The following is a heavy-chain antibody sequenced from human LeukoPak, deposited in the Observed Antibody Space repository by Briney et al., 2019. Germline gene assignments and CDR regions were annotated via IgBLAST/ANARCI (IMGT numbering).Heavy chain of an antibody. Sequence: SETLSLTCTVSGGSISSYYWSWIRRPAGKGLEWIGRIYTSGSTNYNPSLKSRVTISVETSKNEFSLKLSSVTAADTAVYYCASYYYGSADYWGQGTLVTVSS. CDR3: ASYYYGSADY. V-gene: IGHV4-4*07. CDR1: GGSISSYY. J-gene: IGHJ4*02. CDR2: IYTSGST. D-gene: IGHD3-10*01.